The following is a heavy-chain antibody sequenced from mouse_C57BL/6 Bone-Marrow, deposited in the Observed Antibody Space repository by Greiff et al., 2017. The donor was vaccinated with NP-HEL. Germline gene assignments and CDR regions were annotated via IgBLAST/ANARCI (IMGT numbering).Heavy chain of an antibody. Sequence: EVKVVESGGGLVQSGRSLRLSCATSGFTFSDFYMEWVRQAPGKGLEWIAASRNKANDYTTEYSASVKGRSIVSRDTSQSILYLQMNALRAEDTAIYYCARDKYYDYGEGYAMDYWGQGTSVTVSS. J-gene: IGHJ4*01. D-gene: IGHD2-4*01. CDR1: GFTFSDFY. CDR3: ARDKYYDYGEGYAMDY. V-gene: IGHV7-1*01. CDR2: SRNKANDYTT.